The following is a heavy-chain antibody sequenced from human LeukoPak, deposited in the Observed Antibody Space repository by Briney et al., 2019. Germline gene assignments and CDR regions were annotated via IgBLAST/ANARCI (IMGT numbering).Heavy chain of an antibody. CDR2: IFNSENT. J-gene: IGHJ3*02. Sequence: SETLSLTCSVSGGSISGYYWSWIRQPAGKELEWIGRIFNSENTNYNPSLKSRITMSVDTSKNQFSLKLSSVTAADTAVYYCARGPVTARSNAFDIWGRGTMVTVSS. V-gene: IGHV4-4*07. CDR1: GGSISGYY. D-gene: IGHD6-6*01. CDR3: ARGPVTARSNAFDI.